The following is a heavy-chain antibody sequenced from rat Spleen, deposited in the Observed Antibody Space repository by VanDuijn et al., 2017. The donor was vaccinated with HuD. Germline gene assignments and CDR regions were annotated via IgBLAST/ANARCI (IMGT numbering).Heavy chain of an antibody. J-gene: IGHJ3*01. V-gene: IGHV5-25*01. Sequence: EVQLVESDGGLVQPGRSLKLSCAASGFTLSDHYMAWVRQTPTQGLEWVASISPSGGGTYYRDSVKGRFTVSRDNTSSTQFLQMDSLRSEDTATYYCARQDTSGYSNWFTYWGQGTLVTVSS. CDR3: ARQDTSGYSNWFTY. CDR2: ISPSGGGT. D-gene: IGHD4-3*01. CDR1: GFTLSDHY.